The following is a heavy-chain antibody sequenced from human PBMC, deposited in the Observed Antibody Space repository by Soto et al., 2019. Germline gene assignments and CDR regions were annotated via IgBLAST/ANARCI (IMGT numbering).Heavy chain of an antibody. CDR1: GFTFSDYY. Sequence: GGSLRLSCAASGFTFSDYYMSWIRQAPGKGLEWVSYISSSGSTIYYADSVKGRFTISRDNAKNSLYLQMNSLRAEDTAVYYCARDPTNYGSGSYPSPTGSMDVWGKGTTVTVSS. J-gene: IGHJ6*03. CDR3: ARDPTNYGSGSYPSPTGSMDV. V-gene: IGHV3-11*01. CDR2: ISSSGSTI. D-gene: IGHD3-10*01.